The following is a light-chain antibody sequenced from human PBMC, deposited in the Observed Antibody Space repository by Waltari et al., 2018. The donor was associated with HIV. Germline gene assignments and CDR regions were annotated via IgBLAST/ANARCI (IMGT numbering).Light chain of an antibody. Sequence: QSVLTQPPSTSGTPGQSVTITCSGSSSNIGSNFVYWYQQVPGTAPKLLISRNSQRPAGVPARFSGSKSGTSASLAISGLRAEDEADYYCAAWDDSLSGGVFGGGTKLTVL. J-gene: IGLJ2*01. CDR1: SSNIGSNF. V-gene: IGLV1-47*01. CDR3: AAWDDSLSGGV. CDR2: RNS.